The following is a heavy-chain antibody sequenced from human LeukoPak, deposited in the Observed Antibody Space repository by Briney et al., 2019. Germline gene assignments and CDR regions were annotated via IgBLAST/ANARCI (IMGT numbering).Heavy chain of an antibody. CDR3: ARHRKRSGGYFGSGHDGFDI. CDR2: INHSGSN. CDR1: GGSFSGYY. Sequence: SETLSLTCAVYGGSFSGYYWSWIRQPPGKGLEWIGEINHSGSNNYIPSLESRVTLSVDTSKNQFILNLNSVTAADTAVYYCARHRKRSGGYFGSGHDGFDIWGQGTMVTVSS. J-gene: IGHJ3*02. V-gene: IGHV4-34*01. D-gene: IGHD3-22*01.